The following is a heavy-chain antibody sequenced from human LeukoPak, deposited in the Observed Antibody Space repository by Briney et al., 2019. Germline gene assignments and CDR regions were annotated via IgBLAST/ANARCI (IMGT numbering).Heavy chain of an antibody. V-gene: IGHV1-2*02. CDR1: GYTFTGSY. CDR3: AALWGYGHENFGY. CDR2: VNPHSGVT. J-gene: IGHJ4*02. Sequence: ASVKVSCKASGYTFTGSYMHWVRQAPGQGLEWMGWVNPHSGVTHYAQKFQGRVTMTRDTSISTAYMEVSRLRSDDTAVYYCAALWGYGHENFGYWGQGPLVTVSS. D-gene: IGHD5-18*01.